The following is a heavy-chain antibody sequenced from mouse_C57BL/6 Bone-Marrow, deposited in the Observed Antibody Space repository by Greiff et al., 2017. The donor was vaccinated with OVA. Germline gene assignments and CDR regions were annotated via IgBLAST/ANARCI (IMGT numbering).Heavy chain of an antibody. J-gene: IGHJ2*01. V-gene: IGHV5-16*01. CDR3: ARDFYYYGSSLHYLDY. CDR2: INYDGSST. D-gene: IGHD1-1*01. CDR1: GFTFSDYY. Sequence: EVKLVESEGGLVQPGSSMKLSCTASGFTFSDYYMAWVRQVPGKGLEWVADINYDGSSTNYMESLKGSFIISRDNAKNILYLQMSSLKSEDTATYYCARDFYYYGSSLHYLDYWGQGTTLTVSS.